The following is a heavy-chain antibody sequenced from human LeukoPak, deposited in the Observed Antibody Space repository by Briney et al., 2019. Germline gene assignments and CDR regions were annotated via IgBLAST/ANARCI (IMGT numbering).Heavy chain of an antibody. J-gene: IGHJ5*02. V-gene: IGHV4-34*01. CDR3: ARAYGGSTAVYCHNWFDP. CDR2: ISHRGRT. Sequence: PSETLSLTCAVYGGSLSDYYWSWIRQSPGKGLEWIGEISHRGRTYYNLSLKSRVTISIDTSKNQFSLKVNSVSAADTAVYYCARAYGGSTAVYCHNWFDPWAREPWSPSPQ. CDR1: GGSLSDYY. D-gene: IGHD2-8*01.